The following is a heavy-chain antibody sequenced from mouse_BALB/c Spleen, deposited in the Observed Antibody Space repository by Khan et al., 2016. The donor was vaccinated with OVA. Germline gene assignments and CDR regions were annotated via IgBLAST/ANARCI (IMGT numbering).Heavy chain of an antibody. Sequence: EVMLVESGGDLVKPGGSLKLSCAASGFTFSSYSMSWVRQTPDKRLEWVASISRGGDYTYYPDSLKGRFTISRDNAKHTPYMQISDLKSEDTALYYSGEYVTGAMEYWGQGTLVTVSA. V-gene: IGHV5-6*01. CDR2: ISRGGDYT. J-gene: IGHJ3*01. D-gene: IGHD4-1*01. CDR3: GEYVTGAMEY. CDR1: GFTFSSYS.